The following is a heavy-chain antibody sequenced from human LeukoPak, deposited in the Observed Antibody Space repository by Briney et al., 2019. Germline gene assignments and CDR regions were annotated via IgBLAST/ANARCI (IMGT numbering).Heavy chain of an antibody. CDR1: GFTFASYA. D-gene: IGHD1-26*01. CDR2: IYGDGGTT. CDR3: AQDWWGSYLS. Sequence: GGSLRLSSAASGFTFASYAMHWVRQAPGKGLEYVSLIYGDGGTTHYADSVKGRFSISRDNSKNSLYLQMNSLRTEDTAFYYCAQDWWGSYLSWGRGTLVTVSS. V-gene: IGHV3-43*02. J-gene: IGHJ4*02.